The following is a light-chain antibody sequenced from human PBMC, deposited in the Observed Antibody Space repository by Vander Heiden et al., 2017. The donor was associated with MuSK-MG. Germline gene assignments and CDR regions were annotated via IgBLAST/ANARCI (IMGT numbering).Light chain of an antibody. CDR2: SAS. CDR1: QSVSSTF. Sequence: EIVLTQSPGTLSLSPGESATLSCRASQSVSSTFLAWYQQKPGQAPRLLIHSASSRATGIPDRFSGSRSGTDFTLTISRLDPEDFAVYYCQQFVSSLWTFGQGTKVEIK. CDR3: QQFVSSLWT. V-gene: IGKV3-20*01. J-gene: IGKJ1*01.